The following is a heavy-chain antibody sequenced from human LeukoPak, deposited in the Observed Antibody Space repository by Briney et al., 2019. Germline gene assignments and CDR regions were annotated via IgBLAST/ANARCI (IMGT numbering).Heavy chain of an antibody. CDR3: ARDIVATIWDAFDI. Sequence: SETLSLTCIVSGGSISSYYWSWIRQPAGKGLEWIGRIYTSGSTNYNPSLKSRVTMSVDTSKNQFSQKLSSVTAADTAVYYCARDIVATIWDAFDIWGQGTMVTVSS. CDR2: IYTSGST. D-gene: IGHD5-12*01. V-gene: IGHV4-4*07. CDR1: GGSISSYY. J-gene: IGHJ3*02.